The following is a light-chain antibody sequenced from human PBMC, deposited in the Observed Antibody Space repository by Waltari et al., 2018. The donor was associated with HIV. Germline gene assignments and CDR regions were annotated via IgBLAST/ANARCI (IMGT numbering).Light chain of an antibody. J-gene: IGLJ3*02. Sequence: QSALTQPPSASGSPGQSVTISCTGTSSDVGGYNYVSWYQQHPGKAPKLMIYEVSKRPAGFPDRFSGSKSGNTASLTVSGLQAEDEAEYYCSSYAGSNNKVFGGGTKLTVL. CDR1: SSDVGGYNY. CDR3: SSYAGSNNKV. V-gene: IGLV2-8*01. CDR2: EVS.